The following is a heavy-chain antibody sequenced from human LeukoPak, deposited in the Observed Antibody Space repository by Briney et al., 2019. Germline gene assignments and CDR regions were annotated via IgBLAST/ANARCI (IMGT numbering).Heavy chain of an antibody. CDR1: GFTFSSYA. CDR2: ISGSGGST. V-gene: IGHV3-23*01. Sequence: GGSLRLSCAASGFTFSSYAMSWVRQAPGKGLEWVSAISGSGGSTYYADSVKGRFTISRDNSKNTLYPQMNSLRAEDTAVYYCVKASSGWHYYYYYGMDVWGQGTTVTVSS. CDR3: VKASSGWHYYYYYGMDV. D-gene: IGHD6-19*01. J-gene: IGHJ6*02.